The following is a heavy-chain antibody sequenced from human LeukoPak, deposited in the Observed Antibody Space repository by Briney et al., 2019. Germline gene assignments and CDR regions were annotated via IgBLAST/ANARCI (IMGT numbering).Heavy chain of an antibody. Sequence: GGSLRLSCAASGFTFSSYAMSWVRQAPGKGLEWVSVVSGSGGSTYYADSVKGRFTISRDNSGNTLYLQMSSLRADDTAIYYCAKWRVYDVDSSGYWDFWGQGTLVTVSS. CDR2: VSGSGGST. D-gene: IGHD3-22*01. CDR3: AKWRVYDVDSSGYWDF. CDR1: GFTFSSYA. V-gene: IGHV3-23*01. J-gene: IGHJ4*02.